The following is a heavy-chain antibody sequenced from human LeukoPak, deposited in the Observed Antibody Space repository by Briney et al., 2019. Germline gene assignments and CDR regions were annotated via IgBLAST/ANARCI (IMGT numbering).Heavy chain of an antibody. CDR3: ARERGSKHYDF. D-gene: IGHD3-16*01. CDR2: INQDGSDK. J-gene: IGHJ4*02. Sequence: GGSLRLSCAASGFTSSSYWMGWVRQAPGKGLEWVANINQDGSDKYYVDPVKGRFTISRDNAKNSLYLQMDSLRAEGMALYYCARERGSKHYDFWGQGTLVTVSS. V-gene: IGHV3-7*01. CDR1: GFTSSSYW.